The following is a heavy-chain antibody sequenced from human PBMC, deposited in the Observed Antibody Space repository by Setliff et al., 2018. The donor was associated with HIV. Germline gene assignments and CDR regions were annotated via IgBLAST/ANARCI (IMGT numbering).Heavy chain of an antibody. D-gene: IGHD3-22*01. V-gene: IGHV4-4*09. CDR3: ASRIYYYDSNNFLREEGFDP. Sequence: PSETLSLTCIVSGASISSDTWSWIRQPPGKGLEWIGSFYHTGSTNYNPSLKSRVTMSVDPSKNQFSLNLTSVTAADTAVYYCASRIYYYDSNNFLREEGFDPWGQGTLVTVS. CDR1: GASISSDT. J-gene: IGHJ5*02. CDR2: FYHTGST.